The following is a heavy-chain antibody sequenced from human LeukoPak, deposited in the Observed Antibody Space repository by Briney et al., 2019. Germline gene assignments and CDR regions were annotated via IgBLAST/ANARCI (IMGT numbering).Heavy chain of an antibody. CDR1: GFTFSSYG. D-gene: IGHD3-3*01. CDR3: AREGVAVYNWFDP. CDR2: IYYSGST. J-gene: IGHJ5*02. Sequence: LRLSCAASGFTFSSYGISWIRQHPGKGLEWIGYIYYSGSTYYNPSLKSRVTISVDTSKNQFSLKLSSVTAADTAVYYCAREGVAVYNWFDPWGQGTLVTVSS. V-gene: IGHV4-31*02.